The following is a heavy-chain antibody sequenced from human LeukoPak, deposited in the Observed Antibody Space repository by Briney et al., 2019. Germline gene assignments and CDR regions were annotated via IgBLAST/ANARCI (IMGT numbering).Heavy chain of an antibody. J-gene: IGHJ4*02. CDR2: INHSGST. V-gene: IGHV4-34*01. CDR3: ARLHRYNWNGDVDY. CDR1: GGSFSGYY. D-gene: IGHD1-20*01. Sequence: SETLSLTCAVYGGSFSGYYWSWIRQPPGKGLEWIGEINHSGSTNYNPSLKSRVTISVDTSKNQFSLKLSSMTAADTGVYYCARLHRYNWNGDVDYWGQGTLVTVSS.